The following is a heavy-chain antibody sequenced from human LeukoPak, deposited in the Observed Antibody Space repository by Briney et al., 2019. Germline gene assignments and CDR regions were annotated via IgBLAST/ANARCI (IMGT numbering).Heavy chain of an antibody. J-gene: IGHJ4*02. CDR1: GFTFSGSA. D-gene: IGHD3-3*01. Sequence: RGSLKLSCAASGFTFSGSAMHWVRQASGKGPEWVGRIRSKANSYATAYAASVKGRFTISRDDSKNTAYLQMNSLKTEDTAVYYCTRHTEDYDFWSGYSYQDYWGQGTLVTVSS. CDR3: TRHTEDYDFWSGYSYQDY. CDR2: IRSKANSYAT. V-gene: IGHV3-73*01.